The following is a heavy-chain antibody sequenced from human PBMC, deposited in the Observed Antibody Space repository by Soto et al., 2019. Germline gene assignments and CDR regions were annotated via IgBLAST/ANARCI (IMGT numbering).Heavy chain of an antibody. V-gene: IGHV1-2*04. CDR3: ARAWYYDFWSGYYGPTSDYYGMDV. D-gene: IGHD3-3*01. J-gene: IGHJ6*02. CDR2: INPNSGGT. CDR1: GYTFTGYY. Sequence: GASVKVSCKASGYTFTGYYMHWVRQAPGQGLEWIGWINPNSGGTNYAQKFQGWVTMTRDTSISTAYMELSRLRSDDTAVYYCARAWYYDFWSGYYGPTSDYYGMDVWGQGTTVTVSS.